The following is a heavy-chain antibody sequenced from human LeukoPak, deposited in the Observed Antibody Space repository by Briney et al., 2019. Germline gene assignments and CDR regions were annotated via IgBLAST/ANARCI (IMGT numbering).Heavy chain of an antibody. CDR3: ARYGDYPFNWFDP. Sequence: GGSLRLSCAASGFTLSSFAMSWVRQAPGKGLEWVSAIVGSGASTYYADSVKGRFTISRDNSKNTLHLQMNSLRAEDTAVYYCARYGDYPFNWFDPWGQGTLVTVSS. CDR2: IVGSGAST. V-gene: IGHV3-23*01. D-gene: IGHD4-17*01. J-gene: IGHJ5*02. CDR1: GFTLSSFA.